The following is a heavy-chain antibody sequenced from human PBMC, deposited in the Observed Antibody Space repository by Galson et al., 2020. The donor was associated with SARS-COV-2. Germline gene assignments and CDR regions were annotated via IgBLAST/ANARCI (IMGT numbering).Heavy chain of an antibody. V-gene: IGHV3-7*01. J-gene: IGHJ4*02. Sequence: PGGSLRLSCAASGFTFSTYWMSWVRQAPGRGLEWVANIKQDGSDRYYVDSVKGRFTISTDNAKNSVHLQMNSLRAEDTAVYFRARDQDGYNDFWGQGTLVTVSS. CDR1: GFTFSTYW. CDR2: IKQDGSDR. D-gene: IGHD5-12*01. CDR3: ARDQDGYNDF.